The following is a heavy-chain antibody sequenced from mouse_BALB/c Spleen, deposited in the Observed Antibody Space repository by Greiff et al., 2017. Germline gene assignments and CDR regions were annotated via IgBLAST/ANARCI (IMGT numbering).Heavy chain of an antibody. Sequence: EVHLVESGPGLVKPSQSLSLTCSVTGYSITSGYYWNWIRQFPGNKLEWMGYISYDGSNNYNPSLKNRISITRDTSKNQFFLKLNSVTTEDTATYYCAYYGNHLDAMDYWGQGTSVTVSS. CDR1: GYSITSGYY. CDR2: ISYDGSN. D-gene: IGHD2-1*01. J-gene: IGHJ4*01. CDR3: AYYGNHLDAMDY. V-gene: IGHV3-6*02.